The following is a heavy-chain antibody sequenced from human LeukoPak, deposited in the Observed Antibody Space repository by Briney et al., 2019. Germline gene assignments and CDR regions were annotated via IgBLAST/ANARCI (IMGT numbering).Heavy chain of an antibody. Sequence: GGSLRLSCAASGFTFRSYGMHWVRQAPGKGLEWVAVISYDGSNKYYGDSVKSRFTISRDNSKNTLYLQMNSLRAEDTAVYYCAPGGYCSSTTCPEYFQHWGQGTLVTVSS. CDR2: ISYDGSNK. J-gene: IGHJ1*01. V-gene: IGHV3-30*03. D-gene: IGHD2-2*01. CDR3: APGGYCSSTTCPEYFQH. CDR1: GFTFRSYG.